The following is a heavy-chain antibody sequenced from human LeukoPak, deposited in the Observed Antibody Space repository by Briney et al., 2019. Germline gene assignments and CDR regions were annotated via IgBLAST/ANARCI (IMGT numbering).Heavy chain of an antibody. CDR3: ARDSDSSGYYYQYDY. CDR1: GGSISSYY. J-gene: IGHJ4*02. V-gene: IGHV4-59*01. Sequence: PSETLSLTCTVSGGSISSYYWSWIRQPPGKGLEWLGYIYYSGSTNYNPSLKSRVTISVDTSKNQFSLKLSSVTAADTAVYYCARDSDSSGYYYQYDYWGQGTLVTVSS. CDR2: IYYSGST. D-gene: IGHD3-22*01.